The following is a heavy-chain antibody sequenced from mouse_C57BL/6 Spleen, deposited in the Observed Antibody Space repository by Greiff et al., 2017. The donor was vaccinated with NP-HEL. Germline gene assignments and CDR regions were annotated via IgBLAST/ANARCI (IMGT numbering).Heavy chain of an antibody. D-gene: IGHD2-4*01. V-gene: IGHV1-64*01. CDR1: GYTFTSYW. J-gene: IGHJ4*01. CDR2: IHPNSGST. CDR3: ARGSYDYAHYYAMDY. Sequence: QVQLKQPGAELVKPGASVKLSCKASGYTFTSYWMHWVKQRPGQGLEWIGMIHPNSGSTNYNEKFKSKATLTVDKSSSTAYMQLSSLTSEDSAVYYCARGSYDYAHYYAMDYWGQGTSVTVSS.